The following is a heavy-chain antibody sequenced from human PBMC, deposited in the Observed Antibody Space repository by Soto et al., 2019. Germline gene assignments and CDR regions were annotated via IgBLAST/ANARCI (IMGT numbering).Heavy chain of an antibody. CDR2: ISGSGVST. CDR1: GFTFSSYA. J-gene: IGHJ4*02. Sequence: GGSLRLSCAASGFTFSSYAMSWVRQAPGKGLEWVSAISGSGVSTYYADSVKGRFTISRDNSKNTLYLQMNSLRAEDTAVYYCAKVDLGIAVAGQDYWGQGTLVTVSS. V-gene: IGHV3-23*01. CDR3: AKVDLGIAVAGQDY. D-gene: IGHD6-19*01.